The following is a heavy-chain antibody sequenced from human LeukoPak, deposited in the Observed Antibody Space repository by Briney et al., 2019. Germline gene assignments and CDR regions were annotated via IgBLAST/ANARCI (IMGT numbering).Heavy chain of an antibody. CDR1: GFTFSSYG. Sequence: GGSLRLSCAASGFTFSSYGMSWVRQAPGKGLEWVSGINWNGGSTGYADSVKGRFTISRDNAKNSLYLQMNSLRAEDTALYYCARDRYYYDSSGSYDYWGQGTLVTVSS. CDR2: INWNGGST. D-gene: IGHD3-22*01. J-gene: IGHJ4*02. V-gene: IGHV3-20*04. CDR3: ARDRYYYDSSGSYDY.